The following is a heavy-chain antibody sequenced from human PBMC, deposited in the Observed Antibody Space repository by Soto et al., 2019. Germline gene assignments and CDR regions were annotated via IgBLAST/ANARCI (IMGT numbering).Heavy chain of an antibody. CDR3: ARDRRYALDV. V-gene: IGHV3-74*01. CDR1: GFAFASTW. J-gene: IGHJ6*02. CDR2: IKSDGTGT. Sequence: GGSLRLSCAVSGFAFASTWIHWVRQAPGKGLLWVSQIKSDGTGTTYADSVKGRFTISRDNARNAVHLQMNCLRAEDTGVYYCARDRRYALDVWGQGATVTVSS.